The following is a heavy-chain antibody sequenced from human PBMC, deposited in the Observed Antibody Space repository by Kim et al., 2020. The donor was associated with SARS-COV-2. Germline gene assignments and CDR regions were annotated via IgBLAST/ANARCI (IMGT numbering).Heavy chain of an antibody. CDR3: AKTGGYDLDYFDY. Sequence: YADSVKGRFTISRDKSKDTLYLQMNSLRAEETAVYYCAKTGGYDLDYFDYWGQGTLVTVSS. D-gene: IGHD5-12*01. V-gene: IGHV3-30*02. J-gene: IGHJ4*02.